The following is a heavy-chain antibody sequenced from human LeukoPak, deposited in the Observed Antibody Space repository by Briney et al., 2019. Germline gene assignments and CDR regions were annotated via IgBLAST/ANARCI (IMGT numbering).Heavy chain of an antibody. J-gene: IGHJ4*02. CDR2: IYYSGST. V-gene: IGHV4-59*01. Sequence: SETLSPTCTVSGGSISSYYWSWIRQPPGKGLEWIGYIYYSGSTNYNPSLKSRVTLSVDTSKSQFSLKLSSVTAADTAVYYCARVGYSGYGYYFDNWGQGTLVTVSS. D-gene: IGHD5-12*01. CDR3: ARVGYSGYGYYFDN. CDR1: GGSISSYY.